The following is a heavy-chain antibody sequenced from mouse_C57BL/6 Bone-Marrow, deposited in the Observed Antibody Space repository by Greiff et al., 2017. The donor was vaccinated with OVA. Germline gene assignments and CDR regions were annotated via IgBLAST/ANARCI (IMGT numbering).Heavy chain of an antibody. J-gene: IGHJ3*01. CDR1: GYTFSGNW. CDR3: VRGYYYGSSSGWFAY. CDR2: IDPSDSFT. D-gene: IGHD1-1*01. V-gene: IGHV1-69*02. Sequence: QVQLQQPGAELVKPGTSMNLSCKASGYTFSGNWMHWVKQRPGQGLEWIGEIDPSDSFTNYNQKFKGKATLTVDKSSSTAYLHFSSLTSEDSAVYYCVRGYYYGSSSGWFAYWGQGTLVTVSA.